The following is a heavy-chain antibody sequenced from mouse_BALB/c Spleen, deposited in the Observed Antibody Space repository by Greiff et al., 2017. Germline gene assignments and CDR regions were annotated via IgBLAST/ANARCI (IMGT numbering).Heavy chain of an antibody. V-gene: IGHV1-9*01. CDR3: AREGLLRRNWYFEV. CDR1: GYTFSSYW. J-gene: IGHJ1*01. Sequence: VQRVESGAELMKPGASVKISCKATGYTFSSYWIEWVKQRPGHGLEWIGEILPGSGSTNYNEKFKGKATFTADTSSNTAYMQLSSLTSEDSAVYYCAREGLLRRNWYFEVWGAGTTVTVSS. CDR2: ILPGSGST. D-gene: IGHD2-3*01.